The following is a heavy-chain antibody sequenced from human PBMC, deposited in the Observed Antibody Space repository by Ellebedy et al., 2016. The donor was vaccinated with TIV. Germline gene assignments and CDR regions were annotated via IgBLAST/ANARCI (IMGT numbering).Heavy chain of an antibody. J-gene: IGHJ5*02. V-gene: IGHV3-7*01. D-gene: IGHD4-17*01. CDR3: ARRGSYGDYAVQINSWFDP. CDR1: GFSFRSYW. Sequence: PGGSLRLSCAASGFSFRSYWMSWVRQAPGKGLEWVANIYQDGGVQYYVDSVKGRFTISRDNDDNSLFLQMNSLRAEDTAVYYCARRGSYGDYAVQINSWFDPWGRGTLVTVSS. CDR2: IYQDGGVQ.